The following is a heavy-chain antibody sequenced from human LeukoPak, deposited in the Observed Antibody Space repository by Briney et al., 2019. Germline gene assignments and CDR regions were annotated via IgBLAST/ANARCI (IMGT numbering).Heavy chain of an antibody. Sequence: GGSLRLSCAASGFTFTNYGVSWVRQAPGKGLEWVSTISGSTGNTYYADSVKGRFTISRDNSKNTLYLQMDSLRAEDTAVYYCAKVWPVTTPYYWGQGTLVTVSS. D-gene: IGHD4-17*01. CDR3: AKVWPVTTPYY. CDR2: ISGSTGNT. J-gene: IGHJ4*02. V-gene: IGHV3-23*01. CDR1: GFTFTNYG.